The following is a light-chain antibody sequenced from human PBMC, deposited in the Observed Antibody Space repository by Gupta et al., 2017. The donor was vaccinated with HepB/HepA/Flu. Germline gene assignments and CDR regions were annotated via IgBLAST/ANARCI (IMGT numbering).Light chain of an antibody. V-gene: IGKV3-20*01. Sequence: DILLTQSPGTLSLSPGERATLSCRTSQSISSSFLALYQHKVGQAPRLLIYRPSTRAAGIPKRFSGGGSGTNVILTIIRLEAEDYAVYYCQQCVSTPRWTFGGGTKVEIK. CDR3: QQCVSTPRWT. CDR1: QSISSSF. CDR2: RPS. J-gene: IGKJ1*01.